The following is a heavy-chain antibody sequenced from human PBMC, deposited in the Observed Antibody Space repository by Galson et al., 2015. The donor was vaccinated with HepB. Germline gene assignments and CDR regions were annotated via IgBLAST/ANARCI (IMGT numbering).Heavy chain of an antibody. Sequence: SLRLSCAASGFAFSVYAMTWVRQAPGKGLEWVSAISSNSGSRYLADSVQGRFTISRDNSKNTVYLQRSRLRAEDTAIYYCAKGCQAYCGGSNCYAVGYYYKNMDVWGKGTTVTVSS. CDR2: ISSNSGSR. CDR3: AKGCQAYCGGSNCYAVGYYYKNMDV. V-gene: IGHV3-23*01. J-gene: IGHJ6*04. D-gene: IGHD2-21*01. CDR1: GFAFSVYA.